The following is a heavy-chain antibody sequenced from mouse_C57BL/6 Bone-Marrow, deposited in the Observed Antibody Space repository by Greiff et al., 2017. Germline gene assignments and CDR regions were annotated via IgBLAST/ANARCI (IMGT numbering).Heavy chain of an antibody. CDR1: GFTFSDYG. Sequence: EVQRVESGGGLVKPGGSLKLSCAASGFTFSDYGMHWVRQAPEKGLEWVAYISSGSSTFYYADTVKGRFTISRDNAKNTLLLRMTSLRSEDTAMYYCAKSYRAYWGQGTLVTVSA. CDR2: ISSGSSTF. J-gene: IGHJ3*01. V-gene: IGHV5-17*01. CDR3: AKSYRAY. D-gene: IGHD2-10*01.